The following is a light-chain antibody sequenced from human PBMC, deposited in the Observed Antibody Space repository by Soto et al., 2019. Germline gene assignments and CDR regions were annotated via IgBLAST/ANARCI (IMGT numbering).Light chain of an antibody. CDR2: KAS. V-gene: IGKV1-5*03. J-gene: IGKJ1*01. CDR3: QQYINRWT. CDR1: QSISTW. Sequence: DIPMTQSPSTLSASVGDRVTITCRASQSISTWLAWYQQKPGKAPKLLIYKASSLESGVPSRFSGSGSGTEFTLTISSLQPDDFATYYGQQYINRWTFGQGTKVEIK.